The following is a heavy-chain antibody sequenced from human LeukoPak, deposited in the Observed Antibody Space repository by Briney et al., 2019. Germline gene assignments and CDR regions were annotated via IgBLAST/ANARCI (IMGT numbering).Heavy chain of an antibody. V-gene: IGHV3-11*04. Sequence: GGSLRLSCAASGFTFSDYYMSWIRQAPGKGLEWVSYISSSGTLIHYADSVKGRFTISRDNAKNSLSLQMNSLSAEDTAVYYCAVDYGGNSGGFDIWGQGTMVTVSS. J-gene: IGHJ3*02. CDR1: GFTFSDYY. CDR2: ISSSGTLI. CDR3: AVDYGGNSGGFDI. D-gene: IGHD4-23*01.